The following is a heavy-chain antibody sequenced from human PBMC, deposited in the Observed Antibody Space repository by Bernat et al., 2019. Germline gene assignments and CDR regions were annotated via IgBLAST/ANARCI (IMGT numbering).Heavy chain of an antibody. CDR2: AFYRSKWYN. CDR1: GDSVSSNSAA. J-gene: IGHJ4*02. V-gene: IGHV6-1*01. Sequence: QVQLQQSGPGLVKPSQTLSLSCAISGDSVSSNSAAWNWIRQSPSRGLEWLGRAFYRSKWYNDYALSVKSRITINPDTSKNQFSLQLDSVTPEDTAVYYCARAGRAAVAGNMGGFDYWGQGTLVTVSS. CDR3: ARAGRAAVAGNMGGFDY. D-gene: IGHD6-19*01.